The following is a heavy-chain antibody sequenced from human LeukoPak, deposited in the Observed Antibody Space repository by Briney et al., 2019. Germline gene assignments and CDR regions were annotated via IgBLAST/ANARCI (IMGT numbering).Heavy chain of an antibody. CDR2: ISYDGRNQ. CDR1: RFTFSSYA. CDR3: ARDGLEADTTTDYYFDY. D-gene: IGHD5-18*01. J-gene: IGHJ4*02. Sequence: GRSLRLACAASRFTFSSYAMHWVRQAPGKGLEWVAIISYDGRNQYYADSVKGRFTISRDNSRNTLYLQMNSLRAEDTAIYYCARDGLEADTTTDYYFDYWGQGSLVTVSS. V-gene: IGHV3-30-3*01.